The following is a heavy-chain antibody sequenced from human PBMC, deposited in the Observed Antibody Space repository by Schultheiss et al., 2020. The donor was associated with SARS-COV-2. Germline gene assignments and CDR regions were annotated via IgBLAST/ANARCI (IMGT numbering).Heavy chain of an antibody. J-gene: IGHJ3*02. CDR3: ARVALFYAFDI. CDR1: GYTFTNYA. Sequence: ASVKVSCKASGYTFTNYALNWVRQAPGQGLEWMGWINTNTGNPTYAQGFTGRFVFSLDTSVSTAYLQISSLKAEDTAVYYCARVALFYAFDIWGQGTMVTVSS. V-gene: IGHV7-4-1*02. CDR2: INTNTGNP. D-gene: IGHD3-3*01.